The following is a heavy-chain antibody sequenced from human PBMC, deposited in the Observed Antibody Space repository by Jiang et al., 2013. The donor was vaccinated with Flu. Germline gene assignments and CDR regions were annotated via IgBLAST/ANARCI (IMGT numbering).Heavy chain of an antibody. CDR3: ASHRWIAAPYFDY. Sequence: GLVKPSETLSLTCTVSGGSISSSSYYWGWIRQPPGKGLEWIGSIYYSGSTYYNPSLKSRVTISVDTSKNQFSLKLSSVTAADTAVYYCASHRWIAAPYFDYWGQGTLVTVSS. D-gene: IGHD6-13*01. J-gene: IGHJ4*02. CDR1: GGSISSSSYY. CDR2: IYYSGST. V-gene: IGHV4-39*01.